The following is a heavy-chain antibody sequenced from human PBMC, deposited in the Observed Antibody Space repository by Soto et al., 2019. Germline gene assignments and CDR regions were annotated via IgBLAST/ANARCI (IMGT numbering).Heavy chain of an antibody. CDR3: ARLMCTSFDL. CDR2: ARNKAHGYTT. Sequence: GGSLRLSCAASGFTFSDHHLDWVRQAPGKGLEWVGRARNKAHGYTTAYAASLKGRFTISRDDSKNSLSLQMNSLKTEDTAVYFCARLMCTSFDLWGQGTLVTV. D-gene: IGHD2-8*01. V-gene: IGHV3-72*01. CDR1: GFTFSDHH. J-gene: IGHJ4*02.